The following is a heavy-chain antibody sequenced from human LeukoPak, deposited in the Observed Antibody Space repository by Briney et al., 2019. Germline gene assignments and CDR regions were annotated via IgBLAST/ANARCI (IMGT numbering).Heavy chain of an antibody. Sequence: PSETLSLTCTISGDSISTYYWSWIRQPPGKGLEWIGYIYYSGSTIYNPSLKSRVTISGDWSKKQFSLKLSSVTAADTAVYYCAGEHSGGYRFDYWGQGTLVTVSS. V-gene: IGHV4-59*01. CDR2: IYYSGST. CDR1: GDSISTYY. J-gene: IGHJ4*02. D-gene: IGHD3-22*01. CDR3: AGEHSGGYRFDY.